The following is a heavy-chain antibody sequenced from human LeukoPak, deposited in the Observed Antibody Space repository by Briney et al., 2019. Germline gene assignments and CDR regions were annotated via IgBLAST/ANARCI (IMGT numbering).Heavy chain of an antibody. CDR3: AKDRFRRQSSGKPLDY. CDR1: GFTFSSYS. J-gene: IGHJ4*01. V-gene: IGHV3-48*01. Sequence: GGSLRLSCTASGFTFSSYSMNWVRQAPGKGLEWVSYISGSSRTIYYADSVKGRLTISRDNSKNTLYLQMNGLRAEDTALYYCAKDRFRRQSSGKPLDYWGQEPWSPSPQ. D-gene: IGHD3-22*01. CDR2: ISGSSRTI.